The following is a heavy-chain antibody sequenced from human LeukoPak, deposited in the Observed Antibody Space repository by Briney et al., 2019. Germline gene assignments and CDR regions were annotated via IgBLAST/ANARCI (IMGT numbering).Heavy chain of an antibody. V-gene: IGHV3-11*04. CDR2: ISSSGSTI. J-gene: IGHJ4*02. D-gene: IGHD1-26*01. CDR3: AKTRTGAPDDY. Sequence: PGGSLRLSCAASGFTFSDYYMSWIRQAPGKGLEWVSYISSSGSTIYYADSVKGRFTISRDNSKNTLYLQMNSLRAEDTAVCYCAKTRTGAPDDYWGQGTLVTVSS. CDR1: GFTFSDYY.